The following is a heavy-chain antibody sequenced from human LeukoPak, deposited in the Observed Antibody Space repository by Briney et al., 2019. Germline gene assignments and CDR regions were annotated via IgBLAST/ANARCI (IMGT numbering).Heavy chain of an antibody. J-gene: IGHJ4*02. Sequence: ASVKVSCKASGYTFTSYDINWVRQATGQGLEWMGWMNPNSGNTGYAQKFQGRVTITRNTSISTAYMELSRLRSDDTAVYYCARGDVVVPAATDYWGQGTLVTVSS. CDR2: MNPNSGNT. CDR3: ARGDVVVPAATDY. V-gene: IGHV1-8*03. D-gene: IGHD2-2*01. CDR1: GYTFTSYD.